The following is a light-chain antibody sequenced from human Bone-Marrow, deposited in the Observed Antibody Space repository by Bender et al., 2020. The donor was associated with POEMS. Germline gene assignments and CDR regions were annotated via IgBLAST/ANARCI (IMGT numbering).Light chain of an antibody. V-gene: IGLV2-14*03. CDR3: SSYASGNILV. CDR2: DVA. Sequence: HSVLTQPASVSGSPGQWTTISCTGTGSDIGAYNKVSWYQQHPGRAPKLVIYDVAYRPTGVSDRFSGSKSGNTASLTISGLQAEDEADYHCSSYASGNILVFGGGTKLTVL. CDR1: GSDIGAYNK. J-gene: IGLJ2*01.